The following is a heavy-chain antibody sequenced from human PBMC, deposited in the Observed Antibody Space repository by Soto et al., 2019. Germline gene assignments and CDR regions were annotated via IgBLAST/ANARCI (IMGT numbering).Heavy chain of an antibody. Sequence: PGGSLRLSCAASGFTFSSYGMHWVRQAPGKGLEWVAVIWYDGSNKYYADSVKGRFTISRDNSKNTLYLQMNSLRAEDTAVYYCARGPGGVGATNAFDIWGQGTMVIVSS. CDR2: IWYDGSNK. J-gene: IGHJ3*02. D-gene: IGHD1-26*01. CDR1: GFTFSSYG. V-gene: IGHV3-33*01. CDR3: ARGPGGVGATNAFDI.